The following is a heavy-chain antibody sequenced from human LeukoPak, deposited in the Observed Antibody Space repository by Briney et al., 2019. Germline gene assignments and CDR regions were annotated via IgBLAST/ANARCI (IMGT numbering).Heavy chain of an antibody. CDR2: INPNSGGT. J-gene: IGHJ4*02. V-gene: IGHV1-2*02. Sequence: ASVKVSCKASGYAFTGYYLHWVRQAPGQGLEWMGWINPNSGGTNYAQKFQGRVTMTRDTSISTAYMDLSRLRSDDTAVYYCARGRGIMITFGGVLKDYWGQGTLVTVSS. CDR3: ARGRGIMITFGGVLKDY. D-gene: IGHD3-16*01. CDR1: GYAFTGYY.